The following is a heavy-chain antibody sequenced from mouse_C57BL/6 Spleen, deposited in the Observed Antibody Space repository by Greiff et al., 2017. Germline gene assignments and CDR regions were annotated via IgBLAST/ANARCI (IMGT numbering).Heavy chain of an antibody. Sequence: VQLKESGPGLVKPSQSLSLTCSVTGYSITSGYYWNWIRQFPGNKLEWMGYISYDGSNNYNPSLKNRISITRDTSKNPFFLKLNSVTTEDTATYYCARSPYGSSSAWFAYWGQGTLVTVSA. V-gene: IGHV3-6*01. D-gene: IGHD1-1*01. CDR1: GYSITSGYY. CDR3: ARSPYGSSSAWFAY. CDR2: ISYDGSN. J-gene: IGHJ3*01.